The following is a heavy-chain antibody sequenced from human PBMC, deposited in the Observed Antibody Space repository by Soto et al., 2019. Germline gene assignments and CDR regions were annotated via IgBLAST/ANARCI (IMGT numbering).Heavy chain of an antibody. CDR1: GFTFSTYW. Sequence: EVQLVESGGGVVPPGGSLRLSCAASGFTFSTYWMDWVRQAPGKGLEGVANLKEEGSEEFYVDSVKGRFTISRDNAKNSLYLDMNSLRGEDTAVYYCARDWGAPGRGSALGYYYHFGMDVW. CDR2: LKEEGSEE. CDR3: ARDWGAPGRGSALGYYYHFGMDV. V-gene: IGHV3-7*05. J-gene: IGHJ6*01. D-gene: IGHD3-16*01.